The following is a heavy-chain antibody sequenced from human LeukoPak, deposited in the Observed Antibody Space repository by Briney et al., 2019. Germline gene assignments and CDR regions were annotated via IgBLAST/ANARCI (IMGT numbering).Heavy chain of an antibody. CDR1: GFTFSSYW. CDR3: ARDTLEYSNSPDALDI. Sequence: GGSLRLSCAASGFTFSSYWMHWVRQAPGKGLVWVSRINSDGSSTTYADSVKGRFTISRDNAKNSLYLQMNSLRAEDTAVYYCARDTLEYSNSPDALDIWGQGTMVTVSS. J-gene: IGHJ3*02. D-gene: IGHD4-23*01. V-gene: IGHV3-74*01. CDR2: INSDGSST.